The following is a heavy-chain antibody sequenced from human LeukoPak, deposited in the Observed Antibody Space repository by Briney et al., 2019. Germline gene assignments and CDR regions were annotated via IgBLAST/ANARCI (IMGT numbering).Heavy chain of an antibody. V-gene: IGHV4-38-2*01. CDR3: ARRGAHWYFDL. Sequence: PSETLSLTCAVSGYSITSGYYWGWIRQPPGKGLEWIGTFYHSGSTYYNPSLKSRVTISIDTSNNQFSLSLRSVTAADTAVYYCARRGAHWYFDLWGRGTLATVSS. CDR2: FYHSGST. CDR1: GYSITSGYY. D-gene: IGHD4/OR15-4a*01. J-gene: IGHJ2*01.